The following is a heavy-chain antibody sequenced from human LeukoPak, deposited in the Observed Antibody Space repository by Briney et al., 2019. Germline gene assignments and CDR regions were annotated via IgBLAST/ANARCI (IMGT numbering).Heavy chain of an antibody. V-gene: IGHV3-11*01. CDR2: ISPSGTDM. CDR1: GFTFTDTY. D-gene: IGHD3-3*02. J-gene: IGHJ5*02. CDR3: ARDLVHHRLLATVYNWFDP. Sequence: PGGSLRLSCAVSGFTFTDTYMTWIRQAPGKGLESLSYISPSGTDMSYADSVKGRFTISRDNAKNSLYLQMNSLRAEDTAVYYCARDLVHHRLLATVYNWFDPWGQGTLVTVSS.